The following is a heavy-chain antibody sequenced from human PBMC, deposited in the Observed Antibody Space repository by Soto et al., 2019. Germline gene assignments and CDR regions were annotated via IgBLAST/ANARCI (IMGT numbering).Heavy chain of an antibody. Sequence: EVQLVESGGGLVQPGRSLRLSCAASGFTFDDYAMHWVRQAPGKGLEWVSVISWKRGSIGYADSVKGRFTISRDNAKNSLYLQMNSLRAEDTALYYCAKATAPFLAVAGTFDYWGQGTLVTVS. V-gene: IGHV3-9*01. CDR2: ISWKRGSI. J-gene: IGHJ4*02. D-gene: IGHD6-19*01. CDR3: AKATAPFLAVAGTFDY. CDR1: GFTFDDYA.